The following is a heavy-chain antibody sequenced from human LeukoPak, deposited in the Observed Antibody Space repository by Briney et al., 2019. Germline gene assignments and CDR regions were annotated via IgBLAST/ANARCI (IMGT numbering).Heavy chain of an antibody. V-gene: IGHV1-2*02. J-gene: IGHJ4*02. CDR2: INPKSGGT. CDR1: GYTFTGYY. CDR3: ARDRVQPDY. Sequence: ASVKVSCKASGYTFTGYYMHWVRQAPGEGLEWMGWINPKSGGTNYAEKFQGRVTMTRDTSISTAYMDLSRLRSDDTAVYYCARDRVQPDYWGQGTLVTVSS. D-gene: IGHD2-2*01.